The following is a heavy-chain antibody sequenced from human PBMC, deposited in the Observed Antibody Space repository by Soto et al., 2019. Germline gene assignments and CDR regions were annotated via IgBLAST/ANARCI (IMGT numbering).Heavy chain of an antibody. D-gene: IGHD3-16*01. CDR3: ARWRGTVTSPGFMGPLDY. Sequence: GQLVQSGAEVKKPGSSVRVSCKSSGGSIKSFTISWVRQAPGQGPEWLGGITPYSATAKYAQKFQGQLTITADESTNSVYMDLASLRSDDTALYYCARWRGTVTSPGFMGPLDYWGQGTLVTVSS. V-gene: IGHV1-69*01. J-gene: IGHJ4*02. CDR1: GGSIKSFT. CDR2: ITPYSATA.